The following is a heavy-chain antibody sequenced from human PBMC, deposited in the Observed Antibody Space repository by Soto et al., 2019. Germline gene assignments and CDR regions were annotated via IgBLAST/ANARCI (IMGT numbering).Heavy chain of an antibody. D-gene: IGHD3-16*01. V-gene: IGHV3-9*02. CDR1: GFTADDDA. J-gene: IGHJ4*02. CDR3: AKDMKWGGMITIPFFDS. Sequence: EVQLVESGGGLVQPGRSLRLSCVASGFTADDDAMHWVRQAPGKGLEWVSGISANSDTIDYADSVKGRFTISRDNAKNPLFLQMNSLRTEDTALYYCAKDMKWGGMITIPFFDSWGQGTLVTVSS. CDR2: ISANSDTI.